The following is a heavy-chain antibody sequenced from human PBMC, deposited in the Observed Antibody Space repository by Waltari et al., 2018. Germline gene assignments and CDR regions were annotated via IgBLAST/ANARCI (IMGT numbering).Heavy chain of an antibody. D-gene: IGHD3-10*01. CDR1: GFSFSTYW. V-gene: IGHV3-74*01. J-gene: IGHJ6*02. CDR2: IKSDGSIT. CDR3: VRSEFMDV. Sequence: EVQLVESGGGLVQPGGSLRLSCAASGFSFSTYWMNWARQAPGEGLVSVARIKSDGSITAYADSVKGRFTISRDNAKNTLYLQMNSLRVDDTAVYYCVRSEFMDVWGQGTTVTVSS.